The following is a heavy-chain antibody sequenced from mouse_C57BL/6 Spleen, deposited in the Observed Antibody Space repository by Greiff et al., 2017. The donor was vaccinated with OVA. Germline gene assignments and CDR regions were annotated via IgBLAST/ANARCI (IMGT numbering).Heavy chain of an antibody. CDR1: GYTFTSYW. Sequence: QVQLKQPGAELVRPGSSVKLSCKASGYTFTSYWMDWVKQRPGQGLEWIGNIYPSDSETHYNQKFKDKATLTVDKSSSTAYMQLSSLKSEDSAVYYCARRVYYYGSSYDWYFDVWGTGTTVTVSS. CDR3: ARRVYYYGSSYDWYFDV. D-gene: IGHD1-1*01. J-gene: IGHJ1*03. CDR2: IYPSDSET. V-gene: IGHV1-61*01.